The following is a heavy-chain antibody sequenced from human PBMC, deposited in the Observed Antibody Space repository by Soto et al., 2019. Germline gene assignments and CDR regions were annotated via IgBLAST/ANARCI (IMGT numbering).Heavy chain of an antibody. Sequence: LRLSCAASGFTFSNYWIHWVRQVPGEGLVWVSSINNDGSRTWYADSVRGRIAMSRDNARNLVSLQMNSLRAEDTAVYYCGTTFEYWGQGALVTVSS. J-gene: IGHJ4*02. CDR2: INNDGSRT. V-gene: IGHV3-74*01. CDR1: GFTFSNYW. CDR3: GTTFEY. D-gene: IGHD1-26*01.